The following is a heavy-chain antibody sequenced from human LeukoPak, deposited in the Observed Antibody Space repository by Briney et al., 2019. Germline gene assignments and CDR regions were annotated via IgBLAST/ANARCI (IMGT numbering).Heavy chain of an antibody. CDR1: GGTFSIYA. Sequence: SVNVSFTASGGTFSIYAISWVRQAPGQGLEWMGGIIPIFGTANYAQKCQGRVTITADESTSTAYMELSSLRSEDTAVYYCATPDYWGQGTLVTVSS. V-gene: IGHV1-69*13. CDR2: IIPIFGTA. CDR3: ATPDY. J-gene: IGHJ4*02.